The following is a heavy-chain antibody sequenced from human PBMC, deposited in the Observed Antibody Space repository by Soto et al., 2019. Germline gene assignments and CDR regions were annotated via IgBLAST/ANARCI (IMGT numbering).Heavy chain of an antibody. V-gene: IGHV3-23*01. Sequence: EQLLESGGGLVQPGGSLTLSCAASGFNFNHYGMAWVRQAPGKGLEWVSVISGSGGTTYYAVSVKGRFTISRDNSKSTVYLQMNSLRVEDTALYSCAKVIVLGASTIEFWGPGTLVTVSS. D-gene: IGHD6-6*01. CDR2: ISGSGGTT. CDR1: GFNFNHYG. CDR3: AKVIVLGASTIEF. J-gene: IGHJ4*02.